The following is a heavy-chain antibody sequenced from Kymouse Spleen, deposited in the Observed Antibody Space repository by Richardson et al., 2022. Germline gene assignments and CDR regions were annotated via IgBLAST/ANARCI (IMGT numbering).Heavy chain of an antibody. D-gene: IGHD5-12*01. Sequence: QVQLQESGPGLVKPSETLSLTCTVSGGSVSSGSYYWSWIRQPPGKGLEWIGYIYYSGSTNYNPSLKSRVTISVDTSKNQFSLKLSSVTAADTAVYYCARSGYSGYDGGAYYYYYGMDVWGQGTTVTVSS. CDR3: ARSGYSGYDGGAYYYYYGMDV. CDR1: GGSVSSGSYY. J-gene: IGHJ6*02. V-gene: IGHV4-61*01. CDR2: IYYSGST.